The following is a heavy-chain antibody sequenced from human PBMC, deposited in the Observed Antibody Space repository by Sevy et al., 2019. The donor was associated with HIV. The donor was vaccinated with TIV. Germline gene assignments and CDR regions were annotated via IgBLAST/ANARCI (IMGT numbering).Heavy chain of an antibody. CDR1: EFTFSNYG. D-gene: IGHD3-3*01. Sequence: GGSLRLSCEASEFTFSNYGMHWVRQAPGKGLEWVALISYDASNKYYGDSINGRFTISRDNSKNTLYLQMNSLRGEDTAVYYCANDPVFGLLIHKGQDSFHIWGQGTMVTVSS. V-gene: IGHV3-30*18. CDR3: ANDPVFGLLIHKGQDSFHI. CDR2: ISYDASNK. J-gene: IGHJ3*02.